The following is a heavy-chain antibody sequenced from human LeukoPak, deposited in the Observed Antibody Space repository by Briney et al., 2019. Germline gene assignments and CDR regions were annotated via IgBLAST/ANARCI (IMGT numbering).Heavy chain of an antibody. CDR3: ARDRAAAGFGQGYYYYYMDV. CDR1: GGSISSGSYY. V-gene: IGHV4-61*02. D-gene: IGHD6-13*01. J-gene: IGHJ6*03. CDR2: IYTSGST. Sequence: SQTLSLTCTVSGGSISSGSYYWSWLRQPAGKGLEWIGRIYTSGSTNYNPSLKSRVTISVDTSKNQFSLKLSSVTAADTAVYYCARDRAAAGFGQGYYYYYMDVWGKGTTVTVSS.